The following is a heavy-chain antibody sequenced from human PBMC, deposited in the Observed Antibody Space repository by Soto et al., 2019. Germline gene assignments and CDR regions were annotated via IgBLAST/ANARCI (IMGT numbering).Heavy chain of an antibody. Sequence: QVQLQESGPGLVKPSETLSLTCTVSGVSISSYYWSWIRQPPGKGLEWIGYIYYSGSTNYNPSLKSRVTISVDTSKNQFSLKLSSVTAADTAVYYCARVHKQQLVHYYFDYWGQGTLVTVSS. J-gene: IGHJ4*02. CDR3: ARVHKQQLVHYYFDY. V-gene: IGHV4-59*08. CDR2: IYYSGST. D-gene: IGHD6-13*01. CDR1: GVSISSYY.